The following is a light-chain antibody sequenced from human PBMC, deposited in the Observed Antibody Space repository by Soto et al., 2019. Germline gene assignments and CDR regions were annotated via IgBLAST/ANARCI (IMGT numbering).Light chain of an antibody. CDR2: AAS. J-gene: IGKJ1*01. CDR3: LLDYDYPRT. V-gene: IGKV1-6*01. Sequence: AIQMTQSPSSLSACVGDRVTITFLSSQGIANDLGWYQQKPGKAPKLLIYAASSLQSGVPSRFSGSGSGTDSTLTISSLQPEDFATYYCLLDYDYPRTFGQGTKVDIK. CDR1: QGIAND.